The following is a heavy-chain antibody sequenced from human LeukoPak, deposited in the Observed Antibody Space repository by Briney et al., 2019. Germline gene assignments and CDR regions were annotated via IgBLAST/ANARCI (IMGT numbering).Heavy chain of an antibody. J-gene: IGHJ4*01. D-gene: IGHD3-9*01. CDR3: ASSYYDILTGPTELNY. CDR1: GFTFNKAW. V-gene: IGHV3-33*07. Sequence: EGSLRLSCAASGFTFNKAWMYWVRRAPGKGLQWVALIWYDGTHKYYADSVKGRFTVSRDNSKNTLFLQMNRLRVEDTAVYYCASSYYDILTGPTELNYWGQGTLVIVSS. CDR2: IWYDGTHK.